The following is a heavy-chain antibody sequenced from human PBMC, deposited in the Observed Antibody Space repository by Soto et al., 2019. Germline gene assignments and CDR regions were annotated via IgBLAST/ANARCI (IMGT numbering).Heavy chain of an antibody. V-gene: IGHV4-39*01. CDR2: IYYSGST. J-gene: IGHJ4*02. CDR3: ATFLAYGSGSYYY. Sequence: SETLSLTCTVSGGSISSSSYYWGWIRQPPGKGLEWIGSIYYSGSTYYNPSLKSRVTISVDTSKNQFSLKLSSVTAADTAVYYCATFLAYGSGSYYYWGQGTLVTVS. CDR1: GGSISSSSYY. D-gene: IGHD3-10*01.